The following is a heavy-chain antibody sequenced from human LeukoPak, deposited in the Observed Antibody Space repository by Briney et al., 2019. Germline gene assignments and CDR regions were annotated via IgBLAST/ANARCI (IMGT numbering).Heavy chain of an antibody. Sequence: PGGSLRLSCAASGFTFSAYWMHWVRQAPGRGLVWVSRIDRDGISTSYADSVKGRFTISRDNSKNTLYLQMNSLRAEDTAVYYCAKTSYGARPNDAFDIWGQGTMVTVSS. CDR3: AKTSYGARPNDAFDI. V-gene: IGHV3-74*01. J-gene: IGHJ3*02. CDR1: GFTFSAYW. D-gene: IGHD4-17*01. CDR2: IDRDGIST.